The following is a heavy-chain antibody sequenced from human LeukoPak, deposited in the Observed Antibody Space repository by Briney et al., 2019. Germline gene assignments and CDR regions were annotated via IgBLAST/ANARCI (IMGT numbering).Heavy chain of an antibody. Sequence: PGGSLRLSCTASGFTFSDYYRSWIRQAPEAGLEWLSYTSPSGGTIYYTDSVKGRFTMSRDNANNSLYLQMNSLRAEDTAVCYCTILGYYDSRIDWGQGTLVTVSS. CDR1: GFTFSDYY. CDR2: TSPSGGTI. D-gene: IGHD3-10*01. CDR3: TILGYYDSRID. V-gene: IGHV3-11*04. J-gene: IGHJ1*01.